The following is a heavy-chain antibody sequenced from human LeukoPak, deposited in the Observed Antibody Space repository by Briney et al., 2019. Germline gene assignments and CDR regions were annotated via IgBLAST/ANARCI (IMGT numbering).Heavy chain of an antibody. CDR1: GYTFTGYY. Sequence: ASVKVSCKASGYTFTGYYMHWVRQAPGQGLEWMGWINPNSGGTNYAQKFQGRVTVTRDTSISTAYMELSRLRSDDTAVYYCARGGGLRENWFDPWGQGTLVTVSS. V-gene: IGHV1-2*02. J-gene: IGHJ5*02. CDR2: INPNSGGT. D-gene: IGHD4-17*01. CDR3: ARGGGLRENWFDP.